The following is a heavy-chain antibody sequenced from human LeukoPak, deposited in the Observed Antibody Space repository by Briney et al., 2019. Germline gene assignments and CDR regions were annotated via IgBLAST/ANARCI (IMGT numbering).Heavy chain of an antibody. J-gene: IGHJ4*02. Sequence: ASVKVFCKASGYSFTGYYMTWVRQAPGQGLEWMGWINPNSGGTSYAQKFQGRVTMTRDTSISTAYLNLSSLRSDDTAVYYCVISSYQTTAGPSWGQGTLVTVS. V-gene: IGHV1-2*02. CDR2: INPNSGGT. CDR3: VISSYQTTAGPS. CDR1: GYSFTGYY. D-gene: IGHD2-2*01.